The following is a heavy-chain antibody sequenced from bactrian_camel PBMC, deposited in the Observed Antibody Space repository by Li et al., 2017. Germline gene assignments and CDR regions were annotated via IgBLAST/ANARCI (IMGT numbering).Heavy chain of an antibody. CDR2: IDSDGRI. CDR1: GYTYSRYC. J-gene: IGHJ4*01. V-gene: IGHV3S42*01. Sequence: DVQLVESGGGSVQAGGSLNVSCTVPSGYTYSRYCMGWFRQIPGQERQGVATIDSDGRISYADSVKGRFTISQDHAKNMLYLLMNSLKPEDTAMYYCAFKYSTCYMSDYDVRGGYRGSGTQVTVS. D-gene: IGHD4*01.